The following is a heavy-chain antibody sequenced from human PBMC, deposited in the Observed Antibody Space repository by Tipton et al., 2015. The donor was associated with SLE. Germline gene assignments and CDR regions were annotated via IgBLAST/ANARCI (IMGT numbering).Heavy chain of an antibody. Sequence: TLSLTCTVSGGSISSGRYYWSWIRQPPGKGLEWIGSIYYSGSTYYNPPLKSRVTISVDTSKNQFSLKLSSVTAADTAVYYCATEGRVVTRGDYWGQGTLVTVSS. V-gene: IGHV4-39*02. CDR2: IYYSGST. D-gene: IGHD2-21*02. CDR3: ATEGRVVTRGDY. J-gene: IGHJ4*02. CDR1: GGSISSGRYY.